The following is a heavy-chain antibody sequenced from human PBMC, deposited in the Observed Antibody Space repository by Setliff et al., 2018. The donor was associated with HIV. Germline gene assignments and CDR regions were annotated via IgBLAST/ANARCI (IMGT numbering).Heavy chain of an antibody. CDR3: VRHRSAVAGTRIGYCYYMDV. V-gene: IGHV5-51*01. CDR2: IYPGDSDI. D-gene: IGHD6-19*01. Sequence: GESLKISCEASGYTFTNYWIGWVRQMPGKGLERMGIIYPGDSDIIYSPSFQGQVTISADKSITTAYLQWSSLKASDTAIYYCVRHRSAVAGTRIGYCYYMDVWGKGTTVTVS. CDR1: GYTFTNYW. J-gene: IGHJ6*03.